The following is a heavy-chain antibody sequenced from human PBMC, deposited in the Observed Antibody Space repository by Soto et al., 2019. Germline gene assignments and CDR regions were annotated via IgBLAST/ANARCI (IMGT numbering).Heavy chain of an antibody. Sequence: PSETLPLTSGVFGFSFVISYGNWIRQPPGKGLEWIGEINHSGSTNYNPSLKSRVTISVDRSNNQFSLKLSSVTAADTAVYYCAIDVEAAGYWGQGTLVTVS. CDR2: INHSGST. D-gene: IGHD6-13*01. CDR3: AIDVEAAGY. CDR1: GFSFVISY. J-gene: IGHJ4*02. V-gene: IGHV4-34*01.